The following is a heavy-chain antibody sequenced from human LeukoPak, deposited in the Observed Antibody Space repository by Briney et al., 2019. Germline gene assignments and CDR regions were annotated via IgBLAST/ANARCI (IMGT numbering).Heavy chain of an antibody. D-gene: IGHD6-13*01. CDR3: ARAPRGYSGGAEYFQH. CDR1: GGSISSYY. J-gene: IGHJ1*01. Sequence: SETLSLTCTVSGGSISSYYWSWIRQPPGKGLEWIGYIYYSGSTNYNPSLKSRVTISVDTSKNQFSLKLSSVTAADTAVYYCARAPRGYSGGAEYFQHWGQGTLVTVSS. CDR2: IYYSGST. V-gene: IGHV4-59*01.